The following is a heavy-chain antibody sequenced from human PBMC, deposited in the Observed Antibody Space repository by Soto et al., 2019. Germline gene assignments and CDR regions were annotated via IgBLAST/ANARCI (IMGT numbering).Heavy chain of an antibody. V-gene: IGHV3-66*04. CDR3: ARHGYNYGGGYFDY. J-gene: IGHJ4*02. CDR2: IYSGGST. D-gene: IGHD5-18*01. CDR1: GVTVSSNY. Sequence: EVQLVESGGGLVQPGGSLRLSCAASGVTVSSNYMSWVRQAPGKGLEWVSVIYSGGSTYYADSVKGRLTISRDNSKNTLYLQMNSLRAEETAVYYCARHGYNYGGGYFDYWGQGTLVTVSS.